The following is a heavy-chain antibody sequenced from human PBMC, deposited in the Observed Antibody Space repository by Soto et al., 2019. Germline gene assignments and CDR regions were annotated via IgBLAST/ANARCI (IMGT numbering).Heavy chain of an antibody. V-gene: IGHV1-8*02. CDR3: ARDVAAVFAY. D-gene: IGHD6-19*01. Sequence: VSHMASGYTFTRYAIYCLRQATGQGLGWMGWMNPNSCNTGYAQKFQGRVTMTRRTSISTAYMVLSRLISEDTAVYYGARDVAAVFAYWGQGTLVTVSS. J-gene: IGHJ4*02. CDR2: MNPNSCNT. CDR1: GYTFTRYA.